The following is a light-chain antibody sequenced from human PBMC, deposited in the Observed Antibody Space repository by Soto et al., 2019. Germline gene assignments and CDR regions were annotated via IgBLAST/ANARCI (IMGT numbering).Light chain of an antibody. Sequence: VLTQSPGTLSLSPGRTSTLSCMASQSVTSYLAWYQQKPGQAPRLLIYGASTRAAGIPDRFSGSGSGTDFTLTITRLEPEDSAVYFCQKYTGPPTTFGKGTRLEIK. CDR2: GAS. CDR3: QKYTGPPTT. V-gene: IGKV3-20*01. J-gene: IGKJ5*01. CDR1: QSVTSY.